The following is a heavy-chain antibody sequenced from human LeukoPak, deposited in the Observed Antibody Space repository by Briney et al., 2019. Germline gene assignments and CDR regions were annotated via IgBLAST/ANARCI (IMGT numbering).Heavy chain of an antibody. Sequence: GGSLRLSCVDSGFTFTNAWMSWVRQAPGKGLEWIGRIKSKTDGETTNYAGPVRGRFTISRDDSKSAVYLQMNSLKIEDTAVYYCTTDLGTYYHGSQRLIPIDYWGQGTLVTVSS. D-gene: IGHD3-10*01. J-gene: IGHJ4*02. CDR2: IKSKTDGETT. CDR3: TTDLGTYYHGSQRLIPIDY. CDR1: GFTFTNAW. V-gene: IGHV3-15*01.